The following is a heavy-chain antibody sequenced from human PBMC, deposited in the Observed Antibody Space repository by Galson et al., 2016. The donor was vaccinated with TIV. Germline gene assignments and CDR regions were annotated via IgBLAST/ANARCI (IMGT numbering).Heavy chain of an antibody. CDR1: GYSFTNYW. D-gene: IGHD5/OR15-5a*01. CDR2: IDPSDSYI. Sequence: QSGAEVKKPGESLRISCKGSGYSFTNYWINWVRQMPGKGLEWMGRIDPSDSYINYSPSFEGHVTISADRSITTAYPHWSSLRASYTAIYYCARGVSTGSGWLDPWGQGTLVTVSS. V-gene: IGHV5-10-1*01. J-gene: IGHJ5*02. CDR3: ARGVSTGSGWLDP.